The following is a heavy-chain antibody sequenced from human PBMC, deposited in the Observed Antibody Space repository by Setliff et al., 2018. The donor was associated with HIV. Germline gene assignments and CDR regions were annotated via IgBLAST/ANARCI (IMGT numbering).Heavy chain of an antibody. V-gene: IGHV1-18*01. Sequence: ASVKVSCKASGYTFTSYGISWVRQAPGQGLEWMGWISAYNGNTNYAQKLQGRVTMTTDTSTSTAYMELRSLRSDDTAVYYCARLGPKLLWFGQNWFDPWGQGTLVTISS. J-gene: IGHJ5*02. CDR3: ARLGPKLLWFGQNWFDP. CDR1: GYTFTSYG. CDR2: ISAYNGNT. D-gene: IGHD3-10*01.